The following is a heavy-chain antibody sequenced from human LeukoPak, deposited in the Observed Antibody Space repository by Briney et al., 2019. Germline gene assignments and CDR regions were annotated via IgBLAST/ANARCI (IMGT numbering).Heavy chain of an antibody. CDR1: GFTFSSYG. Sequence: GGSLRLSCAASGFTFSSYGMHWVRQAPGKGLEWVAFIRYDGSNKYYADSVKGRFTISRDNSKNTLYLQMNSLRAEDTAVYYCTTLRGGGWYPIYYAYHYMDVWGKGTTVTVSS. CDR3: TTLRGGGWYPIYYAYHYMDV. V-gene: IGHV3-30*02. D-gene: IGHD6-19*01. J-gene: IGHJ6*03. CDR2: IRYDGSNK.